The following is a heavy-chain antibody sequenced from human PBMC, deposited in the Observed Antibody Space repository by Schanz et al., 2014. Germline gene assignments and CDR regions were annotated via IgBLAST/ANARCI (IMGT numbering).Heavy chain of an antibody. V-gene: IGHV1-18*01. D-gene: IGHD2-2*02. Sequence: QGQLVQSGPEVKEPGASVKVSCEASRYTFNTYGLNWVRQAPGQGLEWMGWISAYTNNTNYAQKVQGRVTMTTDTSTGTAYMELRSLRSDDTAVYYCASTYCSSTSCYTGYYYMDVWGKGTTVTVSS. CDR2: ISAYTNNT. CDR3: ASTYCSSTSCYTGYYYMDV. CDR1: RYTFNTYG. J-gene: IGHJ6*03.